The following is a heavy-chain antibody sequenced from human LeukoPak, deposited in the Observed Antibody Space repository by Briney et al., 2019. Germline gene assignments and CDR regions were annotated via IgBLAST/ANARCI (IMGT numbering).Heavy chain of an antibody. CDR3: ARGHYGMDV. CDR1: GGSFSNYY. V-gene: IGHV4-34*01. Sequence: PSETLSLTCAVYGGSFSNYYWSWIRQPPRKGLEWIGEINHSGSTNYNPSLKSRVTISVGTSKNQFPLKLSSVTAADTAVYYCARGHYGMDVWGQGTTVTVSS. CDR2: INHSGST. J-gene: IGHJ6*02.